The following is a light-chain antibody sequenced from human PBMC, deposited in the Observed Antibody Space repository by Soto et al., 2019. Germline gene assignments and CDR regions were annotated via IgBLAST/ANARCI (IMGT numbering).Light chain of an antibody. V-gene: IGLV2-8*01. CDR2: EVT. CDR3: SSYTSSRTRV. Sequence: QSVLTQPPSASGSPGQSVTISCTGTSSDVGGYNYVSWYQQYPGRAPKLMIYEVTKRPSGVPDRFSGSKSGNTASLTISGLQAEDEADYYCSSYTSSRTRVFGTGTKVTVL. J-gene: IGLJ1*01. CDR1: SSDVGGYNY.